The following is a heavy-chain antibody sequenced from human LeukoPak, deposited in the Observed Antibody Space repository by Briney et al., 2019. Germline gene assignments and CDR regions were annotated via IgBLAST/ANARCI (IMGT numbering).Heavy chain of an antibody. V-gene: IGHV3-23*01. CDR2: ISGSGGST. Sequence: QSGGSLRLSCAASGFTFSSYAMSWVRQAPGKGLEWVSAISGSGGSTYYADSVKGRFTISRDNSKNTLYLQMNSLRAEDTAVYYCARDYGDYVSPADAFDIWGQETMVTVSS. J-gene: IGHJ3*02. CDR3: ARDYGDYVSPADAFDI. D-gene: IGHD4-17*01. CDR1: GFTFSSYA.